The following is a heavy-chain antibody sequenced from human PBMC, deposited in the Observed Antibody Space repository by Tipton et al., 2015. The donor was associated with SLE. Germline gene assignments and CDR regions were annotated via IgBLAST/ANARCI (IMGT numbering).Heavy chain of an antibody. V-gene: IGHV3-7*01. D-gene: IGHD3-10*01. CDR1: GFTFSRHW. CDR3: ARGSDYYAEGHY. Sequence: SLRLSCAASGFTFSRHWMTWVRQAPGKGLEWVANINQDGSEKYYVDSVKGRFTISRGNAKDSLDLQMNSLRAEDTAVYYFARGSDYYAEGHYWGQGTLVTVSS. J-gene: IGHJ4*02. CDR2: INQDGSEK.